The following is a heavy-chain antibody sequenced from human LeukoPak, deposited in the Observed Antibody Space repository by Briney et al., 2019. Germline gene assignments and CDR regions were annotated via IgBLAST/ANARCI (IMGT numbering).Heavy chain of an antibody. J-gene: IGHJ4*02. CDR3: ARGRGRSGYNDY. CDR2: IYYSGST. CDR1: GGSISSGGYY. V-gene: IGHV4-31*03. Sequence: KPSETLSLTCTVSGGSISSGGYYWSWIRQHPGKGLEWIGYIYYSGSTYYNPSLKSRVTISVDTSNNQFSLKLSSVTAADTAVYYCARGRGRSGYNDYWGQGTLVTVSS. D-gene: IGHD3-22*01.